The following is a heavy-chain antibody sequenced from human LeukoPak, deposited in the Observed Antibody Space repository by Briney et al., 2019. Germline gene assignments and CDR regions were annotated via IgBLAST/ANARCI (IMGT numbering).Heavy chain of an antibody. D-gene: IGHD3-16*01. CDR2: IIPIFGTA. CDR3: ASCPTPYESFDM. V-gene: IGHV1-69*13. CDR1: GGTFSSYA. J-gene: IGHJ3*02. Sequence: ASVKVSCKASGGTFSSYAISWVRQAPGQGLEWMGGIIPIFGTANYAQKFQGRVTITADESTSTAYMELSSLRSEDTAVYYCASCPTPYESFDMWSQGTMVTVSS.